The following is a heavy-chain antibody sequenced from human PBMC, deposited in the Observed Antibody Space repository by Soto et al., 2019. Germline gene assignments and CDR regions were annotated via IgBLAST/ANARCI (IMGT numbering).Heavy chain of an antibody. CDR1: GYTFTSYG. D-gene: IGHD3-22*01. CDR3: ARNPDSSGYYLGSDY. J-gene: IGHJ4*02. CDR2: ISAYNGNT. Sequence: VPVNVSCKASGYTFTSYGISCVRHAPEQGLEWMGWISAYNGNTNYAQKLQGRVTMTTDTSTSTAYMELRSLRSDDTAVYYCARNPDSSGYYLGSDYWGQGTLVTVSS. V-gene: IGHV1-18*01.